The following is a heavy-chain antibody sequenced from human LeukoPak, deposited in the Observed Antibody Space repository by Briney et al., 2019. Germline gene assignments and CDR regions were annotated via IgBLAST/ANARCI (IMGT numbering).Heavy chain of an antibody. CDR3: ARGRAAGSTDAFDT. J-gene: IGHJ3*02. D-gene: IGHD6-13*01. CDR2: ISSSGSNI. V-gene: IGHV3-21*03. Sequence: GGSLRLSCAASGFNFWCYSMNGVRQAPGKGLEWVSYISSSGSNIFYADSVKGRFTISRDNAKNSLCLQMNSLRAEDTAVYYCARGRAAGSTDAFDTWGQGTMVTVSS. CDR1: GFNFWCYS.